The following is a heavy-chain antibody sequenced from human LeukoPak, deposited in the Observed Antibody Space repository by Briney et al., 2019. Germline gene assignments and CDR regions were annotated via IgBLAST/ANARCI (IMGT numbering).Heavy chain of an antibody. J-gene: IGHJ5*01. Sequence: SETLFLTRTVSGDSISSGSDYYWGWIRQPPEKGLERIGGIYYSGSTYYNPSLKSRVTISVDTSKNQFSLKLSSVTAADAAVYYCARHLRSATGSYYWSDSWGQGALATVSS. CDR3: ARHLRSATGSYYWSDS. V-gene: IGHV4-39*01. CDR2: IYYSGST. D-gene: IGHD1-26*01. CDR1: GDSISSGSDYY.